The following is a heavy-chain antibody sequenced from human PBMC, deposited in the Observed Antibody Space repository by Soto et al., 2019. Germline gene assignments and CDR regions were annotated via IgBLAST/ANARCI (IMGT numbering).Heavy chain of an antibody. J-gene: IGHJ4*02. CDR3: ARGAAATYSSDNHGYHGDC. D-gene: IGHD3-22*01. V-gene: IGHV4-31*03. Sequence: QVQLQESGPGLVKPSQTLSLTCTVSGGSISSGGYYWRWIRQHPGKGLEWIGSIYYSGTTQYNPSLKSRVTTSVDTSKNQFPLKPNSLTAADTAVYYCARGAAATYSSDNHGYHGDCWGQGTLFTVSS. CDR2: IYYSGTT. CDR1: GGSISSGGYY.